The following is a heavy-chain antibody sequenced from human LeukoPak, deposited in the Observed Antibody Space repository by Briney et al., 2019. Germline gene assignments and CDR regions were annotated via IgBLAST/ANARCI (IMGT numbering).Heavy chain of an antibody. V-gene: IGHV3-66*01. CDR3: ARDAGDRGGFDY. CDR1: GFTVSSNY. J-gene: IGHJ4*02. D-gene: IGHD7-27*01. Sequence: GGSLRLSCAASGFTVSSNYMSWVRQAPGKGLEWVSVIYSGGSTCYADSVKGRFTISRVNSKNTLYLQMNSLRAEDTAVYYCARDAGDRGGFDYWGQGTLVTVSS. CDR2: IYSGGST.